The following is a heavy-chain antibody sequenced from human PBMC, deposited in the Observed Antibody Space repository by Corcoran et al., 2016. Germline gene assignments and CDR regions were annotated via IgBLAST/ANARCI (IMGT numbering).Heavy chain of an antibody. CDR1: GGTFSNYV. J-gene: IGHJ4*02. V-gene: IGHV1-69*01. D-gene: IGHD7-27*01. Sequence: QVQLVQSGVEVKKPGSSVKVSCTASGGTFSNYVTSWVRQAPGQGFEWMGGIFPGSGSPKYAQKFQDRLTITADESANTAYMQLRRLKSEDTAMYYCARGAAGDKMDYWGQGTLVTVSS. CDR2: IFPGSGSP. CDR3: ARGAAGDKMDY.